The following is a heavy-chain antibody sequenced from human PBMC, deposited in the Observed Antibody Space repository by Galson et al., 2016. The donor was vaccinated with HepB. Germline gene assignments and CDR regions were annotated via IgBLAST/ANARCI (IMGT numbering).Heavy chain of an antibody. V-gene: IGHV3-43*01. D-gene: IGHD6-13*01. Sequence: SLRLSCAASGFTFDDYTMHWVRQVPGKALEWVSLISWDGTSTYYADSVKGRFTISRDISKNSLYLQMNSLTIEDTALYYCVKAYISAAALSPMDVWGQGILVTVSS. J-gene: IGHJ4*02. CDR2: ISWDGTST. CDR1: GFTFDDYT. CDR3: VKAYISAAALSPMDV.